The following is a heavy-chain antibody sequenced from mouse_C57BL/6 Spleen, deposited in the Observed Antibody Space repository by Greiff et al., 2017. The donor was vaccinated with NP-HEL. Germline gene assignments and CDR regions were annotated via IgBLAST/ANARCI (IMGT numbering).Heavy chain of an antibody. CDR3: AGGGNGSGPGTFKV. D-gene: IGHD1-1*01. CDR1: GYTFTSYD. V-gene: IGHV1-85*01. J-gene: IGHJ1*01. CDR2: IYPRDGST. Sequence: VQLQQSGPELVKPGASVKLSCKASGYTFTSYDINWVKQRPGQGLEWIGWIYPRDGSTKYNEKFKGKATLTVDTSSSTAYMELHSLTSEDSAVNFGAGGGNGSGPGTFKVWAQGTTSTVSS.